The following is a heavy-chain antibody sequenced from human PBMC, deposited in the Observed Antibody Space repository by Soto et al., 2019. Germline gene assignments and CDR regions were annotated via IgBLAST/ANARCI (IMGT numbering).Heavy chain of an antibody. Sequence: QVQLEESGGGVVQPGRSLRLSCAASGFTFSSYGMHWVRQAPGKGLVWVAVICYDGSNKYYADSVKGRFTISRDNAKNTLYLHMNSLGAEDTAVYYCARIPQIAVAGTRFGYFDLWGRGTLVTVSS. CDR1: GFTFSSYG. CDR3: ARIPQIAVAGTRFGYFDL. CDR2: ICYDGSNK. J-gene: IGHJ2*01. V-gene: IGHV3-33*01. D-gene: IGHD6-19*01.